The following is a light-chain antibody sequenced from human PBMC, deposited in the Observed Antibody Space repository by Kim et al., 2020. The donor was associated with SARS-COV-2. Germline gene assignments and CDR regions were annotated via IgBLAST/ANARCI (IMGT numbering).Light chain of an antibody. J-gene: IGLJ2*01. Sequence: SSALTQYPAVSVALGQTVRITCQGDSLRSYYATWYQQKPGQAPILVIYGKNNRPSGIPDRFSGSSSGNTASLTITGTQAGDEADYYCNSRDSNENVFFGGGTQLTVL. V-gene: IGLV3-19*01. CDR2: GKN. CDR3: NSRDSNENVF. CDR1: SLRSYY.